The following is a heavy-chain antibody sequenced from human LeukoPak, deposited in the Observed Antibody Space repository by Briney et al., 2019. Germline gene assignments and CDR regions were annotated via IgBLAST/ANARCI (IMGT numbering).Heavy chain of an antibody. Sequence: SETLSLTCTVSGGSISSYYWSWIRQPPGKGLEWIGYLYYSGSTNYHRSLRSRVTISIDTSKNQFSLKLSSVTAADTAVYYCARGSPYYYDNNGYNWGQGTLVTVSS. D-gene: IGHD3-22*01. CDR1: GGSISSYY. CDR2: LYYSGST. V-gene: IGHV4-59*01. J-gene: IGHJ4*02. CDR3: ARGSPYYYDNNGYN.